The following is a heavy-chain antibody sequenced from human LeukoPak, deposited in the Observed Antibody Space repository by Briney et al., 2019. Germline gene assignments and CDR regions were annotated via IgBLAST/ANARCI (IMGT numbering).Heavy chain of an antibody. CDR2: IYYSGST. J-gene: IGHJ4*02. CDR3: ARGRQYYDILTGYYNEYYFDY. Sequence: SETLSLTCTVSGASISSDYWSWIRQPPGKGLEWIGYIYYSGSTNYNPSLKSRVTISVDTSKNQFSLKLSSVTAADTAVYYCARGRQYYDILTGYYNEYYFDYWGQGTLVTVSS. V-gene: IGHV4-59*01. CDR1: GASISSDY. D-gene: IGHD3-9*01.